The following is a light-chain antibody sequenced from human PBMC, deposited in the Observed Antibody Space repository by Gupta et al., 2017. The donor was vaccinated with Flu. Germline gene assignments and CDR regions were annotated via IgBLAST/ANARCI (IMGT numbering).Light chain of an antibody. Sequence: QSVLTQPLSVSAAPGQKVTISCSGTSSNVGNNFVSWYKQLPGAAPKLLIYDNNGRPSGIPDRYSGSKSGTSATLGITGLQTGDEADYYCAAWDSSLSAVLFGGGTKLTVL. CDR2: DNN. CDR3: AAWDSSLSAVL. V-gene: IGLV1-51*01. CDR1: SSNVGNNF. J-gene: IGLJ3*02.